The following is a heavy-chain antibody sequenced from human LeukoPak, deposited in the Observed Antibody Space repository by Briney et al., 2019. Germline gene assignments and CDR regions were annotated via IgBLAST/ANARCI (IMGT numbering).Heavy chain of an antibody. V-gene: IGHV1-8*01. CDR2: MNPNSGNT. Sequence: ASVKVSCKASGYTFTSYDINWVRQATGQGLEWMGWMNPNSGNTGYAQKFQGRVTMTRNTSISTAYMELSSLRSEDTAVYYCARGIRMVRGVPPVYYFDYWGQGTLATVSS. D-gene: IGHD3-10*01. J-gene: IGHJ4*02. CDR1: GYTFTSYD. CDR3: ARGIRMVRGVPPVYYFDY.